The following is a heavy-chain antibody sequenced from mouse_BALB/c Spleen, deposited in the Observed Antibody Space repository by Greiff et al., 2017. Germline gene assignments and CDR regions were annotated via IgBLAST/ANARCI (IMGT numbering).Heavy chain of an antibody. CDR3: AREYFDV. J-gene: IGHJ1*01. CDR2: IYPYNGGT. CDR1: GYTFTDYN. Sequence: VQLQQSGPELVKPGASVKISCKASGYTFTDYNMHWVKQSHGKSLGWIGYIYPYNGGTGYNQKFKSKATLTVDNSSSTAYMELRSLTSEDSAVYYCAREYFDVWGAGTTVTVSS. V-gene: IGHV1S29*02.